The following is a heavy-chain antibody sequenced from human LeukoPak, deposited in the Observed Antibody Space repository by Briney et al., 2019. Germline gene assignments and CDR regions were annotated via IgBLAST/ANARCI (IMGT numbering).Heavy chain of an antibody. CDR2: VSGSGGRT. V-gene: IGHV3-23*01. CDR1: GFTFSNYA. Sequence: GGSLRLSCVASGFTFSNYAMSWVRQAPGKGLEWVSGVSGSGGRTYYADSVKGRFTISRDNSKNMLYLQMSSLRAEDTAVYYCAKHRTFYCDSGGYFYFDYWGQGTLVAVSS. D-gene: IGHD3-22*01. J-gene: IGHJ4*02. CDR3: AKHRTFYCDSGGYFYFDY.